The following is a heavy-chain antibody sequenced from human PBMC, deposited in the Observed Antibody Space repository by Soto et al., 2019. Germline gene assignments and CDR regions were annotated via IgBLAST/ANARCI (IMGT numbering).Heavy chain of an antibody. D-gene: IGHD2-15*01. J-gene: IGHJ4*02. Sequence: SETLSLTCTVSGGSIGNDDYSWSWVRQPPGKGLEWIGYIYHSGTTYYNPSLASRVTISVDGSNNQFSLKLTSMTAADTAVYYCATVIPATRYFAYWGQGILVTVSS. CDR2: IYHSGTT. CDR3: ATVIPATRYFAY. CDR1: GGSIGNDDYS. V-gene: IGHV4-30-2*01.